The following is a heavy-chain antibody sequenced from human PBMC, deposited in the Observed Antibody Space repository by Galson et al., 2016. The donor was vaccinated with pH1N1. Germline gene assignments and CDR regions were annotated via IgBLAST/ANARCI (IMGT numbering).Heavy chain of an antibody. V-gene: IGHV2-5*01. Sequence: ALVKPTQTLTLTCTFSGFSLSTSGVGVGWIRQPPGKALEWLALIYWNDDKRYSPSLKSRLTITKDTPKNQVVLTMTNMDPVDTATYYCAHSLYGDYVGWFDPWGQGTLVTVSS. D-gene: IGHD4-17*01. J-gene: IGHJ5*02. CDR3: AHSLYGDYVGWFDP. CDR1: GFSLSTSGVG. CDR2: IYWNDDK.